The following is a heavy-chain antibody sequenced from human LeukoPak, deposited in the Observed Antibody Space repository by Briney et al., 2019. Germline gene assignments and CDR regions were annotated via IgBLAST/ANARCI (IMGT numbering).Heavy chain of an antibody. CDR3: ATRKLGNDY. J-gene: IGHJ4*02. CDR2: IYYTET. Sequence: SETLSLTCAVYGGSFSGYYWSWIRQSPGKGLEWIGYIYYTETSYNPSLKSRVTISADTSKNQFPLKLYSVTAADTAVYYCATRKLGNDYWGQGTLVTVSS. V-gene: IGHV4-59*01. D-gene: IGHD7-27*01. CDR1: GGSFSGYY.